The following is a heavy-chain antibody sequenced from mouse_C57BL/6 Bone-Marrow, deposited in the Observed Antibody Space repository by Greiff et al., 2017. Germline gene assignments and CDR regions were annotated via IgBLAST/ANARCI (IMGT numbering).Heavy chain of an antibody. V-gene: IGHV14-1*01. CDR1: GFNIKDYY. Sequence: VQLQQSGAELVRPGASVKLSCTASGFNIKDYYMHWVKQRPEQGLEWIGRIYPEDGATEYAPKFQGKATMTADTSSNTAYLQLSSLTSEDTAVYYCTTGGFPCWYFDVWGTGTTVTVSS. CDR2: IYPEDGAT. CDR3: TTGGFPCWYFDV. J-gene: IGHJ1*03.